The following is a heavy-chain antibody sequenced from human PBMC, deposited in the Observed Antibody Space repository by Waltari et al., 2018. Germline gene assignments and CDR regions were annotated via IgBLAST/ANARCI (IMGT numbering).Heavy chain of an antibody. CDR2: MNPNSGNT. CDR3: ARRASVGKYQLPYYYYYGMDV. CDR1: GYTFTSYD. Sequence: QVQLVQSGAEVKKPGASVKVSCKAPGYTFTSYDINWVRQATGQGIEWMGWMNPNSGNTGYAQKFQGRVTMTRNTSISTAYMELSSLRSEDTAVYYCARRASVGKYQLPYYYYYGMDVWGQGTTVTVSS. D-gene: IGHD2-2*01. J-gene: IGHJ6*02. V-gene: IGHV1-8*01.